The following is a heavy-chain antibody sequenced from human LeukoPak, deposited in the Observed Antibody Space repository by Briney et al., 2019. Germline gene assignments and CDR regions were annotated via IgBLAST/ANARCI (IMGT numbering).Heavy chain of an antibody. CDR3: ATAPASVDSS. Sequence: PGGSLRLSCAASGFTFTRFWLTWVRQSPGKGLEWVANINPDGTKTTYVDSVEGRFVISRDNAKNSVFLLMTSLRAEDTAMYYCATAPASVDSSWGQGTLVAVSS. J-gene: IGHJ5*02. CDR2: INPDGTKT. CDR1: GFTFTRFW. V-gene: IGHV3-7*01. D-gene: IGHD3-3*01.